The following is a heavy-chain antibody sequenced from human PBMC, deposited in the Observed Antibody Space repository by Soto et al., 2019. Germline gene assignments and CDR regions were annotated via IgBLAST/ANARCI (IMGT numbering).Heavy chain of an antibody. J-gene: IGHJ4*02. CDR2: INHSGST. Sequence: QVQLQQWGAGLLKPSETLSLTCAVYGGSFSGYYWSWIRQPPGKGLEWIGEINHSGSTNYNPSLKSRVTISVDTSKNQFSLKLRSVTAADTAGYYCARGSSGDYDFWSGPGYYFDYWGQGTLVTVSS. V-gene: IGHV4-34*01. CDR3: ARGSSGDYDFWSGPGYYFDY. CDR1: GGSFSGYY. D-gene: IGHD3-3*01.